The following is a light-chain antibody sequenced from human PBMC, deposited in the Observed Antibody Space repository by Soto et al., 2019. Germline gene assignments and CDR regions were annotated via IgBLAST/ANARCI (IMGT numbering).Light chain of an antibody. V-gene: IGLV2-23*01. Sequence: QSALTQPASVSGSPGQSITISCTGTSSDVGSYNLVSWYQQHPGKAPKLMIYEGSKRPSGVSNRFSGSKSGNTASLAISGVQADDEAEYYCCSYAGSRGLGFGGGTKLTVL. CDR2: EGS. CDR1: SSDVGSYNL. CDR3: CSYAGSRGLG. J-gene: IGLJ2*01.